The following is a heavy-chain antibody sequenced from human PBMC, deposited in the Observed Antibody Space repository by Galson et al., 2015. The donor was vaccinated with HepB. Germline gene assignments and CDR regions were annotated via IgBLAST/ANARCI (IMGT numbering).Heavy chain of an antibody. V-gene: IGHV1-69*06. CDR3: ARGAVDGAVRPIDY. D-gene: IGHD2-8*01. Sequence: SVKVSCKASGGTFSSYAISWVRQAPGQGLEWMGGIIPIFGTANYAQKFQGRVTITADKSTSTAYMELSSLRSEDTAVYYCARGAVDGAVRPIDYWGQGTLVTVSS. CDR2: IIPIFGTA. CDR1: GGTFSSYA. J-gene: IGHJ4*02.